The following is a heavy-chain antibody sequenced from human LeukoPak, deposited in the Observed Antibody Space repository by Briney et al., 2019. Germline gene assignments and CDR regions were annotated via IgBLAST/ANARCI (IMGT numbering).Heavy chain of an antibody. CDR3: ARGVGLTQGGTFDY. D-gene: IGHD1-1*01. CDR1: GYSISSGFY. J-gene: IGHJ4*02. Sequence: SETLSLTCTVSGYSISSGFYWGWIRQPPGKRLEWIGSIYHSGSTHYNSSLKSRVTISVGTSKNQLSLKLSSVTAADTAVYYCARGVGLTQGGTFDYWGQGTLVTVSS. V-gene: IGHV4-38-2*02. CDR2: IYHSGST.